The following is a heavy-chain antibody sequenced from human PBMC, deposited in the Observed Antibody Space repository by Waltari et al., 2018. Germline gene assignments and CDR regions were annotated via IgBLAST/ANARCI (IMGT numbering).Heavy chain of an antibody. J-gene: IGHJ5*02. CDR3: ARRDDYGDDPFWT. Sequence: EEHLVESGGGLVQPGGSLRLSFAASGFLFSNYEMNWIRQAPGKGLEWVSYIRSSGSTSYYADSAKGRFTISRDNAKNSLYLQMNSLRAEDTAVYYCARRDDYGDDPFWTWGQGTLVTVSS. CDR2: IRSSGSTS. V-gene: IGHV3-48*03. D-gene: IGHD4-17*01. CDR1: GFLFSNYE.